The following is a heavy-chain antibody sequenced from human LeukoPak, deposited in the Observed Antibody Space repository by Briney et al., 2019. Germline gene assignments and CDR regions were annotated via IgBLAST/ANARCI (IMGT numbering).Heavy chain of an antibody. CDR1: GFTFSSFW. V-gene: IGHV3-7*01. Sequence: GGSLRLSCVASGFTFSSFWMSWLRQAPGKGLEWVANIKPDESETHYVDSVRGRFTISRDNAKNTLYLQVNNLRAEDTAVYYCARGPNSNWSGLDFWGQGTLLTVSS. J-gene: IGHJ4*02. CDR3: ARGPNSNWSGLDF. D-gene: IGHD6-6*01. CDR2: IKPDESET.